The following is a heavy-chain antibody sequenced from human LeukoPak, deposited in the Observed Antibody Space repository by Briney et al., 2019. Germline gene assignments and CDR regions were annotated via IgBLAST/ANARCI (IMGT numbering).Heavy chain of an antibody. Sequence: GGSLRLSCAASGFTFSNYWMSWARQAPGKGLEWVANIKQDGSEKYYVDSVKGRFTISRDNAKNSLYLQMNSLRAEDTAVYYCARGGRFLEWLSLDYFDYWGQGTLVTVSS. CDR2: IKQDGSEK. V-gene: IGHV3-7*01. D-gene: IGHD3-3*01. J-gene: IGHJ4*02. CDR3: ARGGRFLEWLSLDYFDY. CDR1: GFTFSNYW.